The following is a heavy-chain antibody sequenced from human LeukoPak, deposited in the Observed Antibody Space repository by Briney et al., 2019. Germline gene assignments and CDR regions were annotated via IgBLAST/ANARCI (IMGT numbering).Heavy chain of an antibody. CDR3: ARSPHDY. J-gene: IGHJ4*02. V-gene: IGHV3-74*01. Sequence: GGSLRLSCEASGFTFSAYWMHWVRQAPGKGLVWVSRINSDGSTTGYADSVKGRFTISRDNAKNTLYLRMNSLRAGDTAVYFCARSPHDYWGQGTLVTVSS. CDR2: INSDGSTT. CDR1: GFTFSAYW.